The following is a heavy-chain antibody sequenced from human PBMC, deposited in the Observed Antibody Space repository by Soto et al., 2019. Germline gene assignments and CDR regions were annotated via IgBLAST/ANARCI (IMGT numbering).Heavy chain of an antibody. J-gene: IGHJ4*02. CDR1: GWSFDGYY. Sequence: SETLSLTCAVSGWSFDGYYWSWSRQSPGKGLEWIGEIHHSGSTKYNPSLKSRVSLSVDTSTKQFSLKMTSMTAADRGVYYCARGVDSWSGYLFWGQGTPVTVSS. D-gene: IGHD3-3*01. V-gene: IGHV4-34*01. CDR2: IHHSGST. CDR3: ARGVDSWSGYLF.